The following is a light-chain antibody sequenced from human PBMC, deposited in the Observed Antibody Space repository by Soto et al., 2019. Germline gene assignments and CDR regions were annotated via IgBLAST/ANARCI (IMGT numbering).Light chain of an antibody. V-gene: IGKV3-20*01. J-gene: IGKJ3*01. CDR3: QQYCSSQLT. CDR1: QSVNNNY. CDR2: DTS. Sequence: ELVLMQSPGTLSLSPGEGATLSCRASQSVNNNYLAWYQQRHSQAPTVLISDTSSRPTGVPDRFIGSGSGTAFTLRISRVEPDDSVVYDCQQYCSSQLTIGPGTKVNIK.